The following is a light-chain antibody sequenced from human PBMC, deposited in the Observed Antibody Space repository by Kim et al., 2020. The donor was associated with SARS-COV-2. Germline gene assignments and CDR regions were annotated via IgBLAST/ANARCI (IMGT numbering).Light chain of an antibody. CDR1: KLGDKY. V-gene: IGLV3-1*01. Sequence: AAPGQTASITCSGDKLGDKYACWYQQKPGQSPVLVIYQDSKRPSGIPERFSGSNSGNTATLTISGTQAMDEADYYCQAWDSSTVVFGGGTQLTVL. J-gene: IGLJ2*01. CDR2: QDS. CDR3: QAWDSSTVV.